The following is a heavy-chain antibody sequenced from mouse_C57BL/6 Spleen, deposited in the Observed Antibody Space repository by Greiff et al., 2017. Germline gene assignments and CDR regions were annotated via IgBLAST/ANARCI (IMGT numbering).Heavy chain of an antibody. Sequence: EVHLVESGGGLVKPGGSLKLSCAASGFTFSGYAMSWVRQTPEKRLEWVATISDGGSYTYYPDNVKGRFTISRDNAKNNLYLQMSHLKSEDTAMYYCASNWDGYWYFDVWGTGTTVTVSS. J-gene: IGHJ1*03. CDR2: ISDGGSYT. V-gene: IGHV5-4*01. D-gene: IGHD4-1*01. CDR3: ASNWDGYWYFDV. CDR1: GFTFSGYA.